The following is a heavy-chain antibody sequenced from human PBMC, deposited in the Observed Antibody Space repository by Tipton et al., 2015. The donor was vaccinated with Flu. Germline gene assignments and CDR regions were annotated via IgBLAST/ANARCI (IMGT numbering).Heavy chain of an antibody. Sequence: TLSLTCAVSGYSISSGYYWGWVRQPPGKGLEWIGTIYHRGNTSYNPSLKSRVTISVDTSKNQLSLRLSSVTAADTAVYYCARASGTGTYVIFDYWGQGTLVTVSS. CDR3: ARASGTGTYVIFDY. D-gene: IGHD3-10*01. V-gene: IGHV4-38-2*01. CDR2: IYHRGNT. CDR1: GYSISSGYY. J-gene: IGHJ4*02.